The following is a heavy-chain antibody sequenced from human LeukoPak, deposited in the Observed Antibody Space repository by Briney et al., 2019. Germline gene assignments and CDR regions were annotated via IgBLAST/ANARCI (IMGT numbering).Heavy chain of an antibody. D-gene: IGHD6-19*01. CDR3: ARGYSSGWGLYWYFDL. Sequence: SETLSLTCTVSGGSVSSGSYYWSWIRQPPGKGLEWIGYIYYSGSTNYNPSLKSRVTTSVDTSKNQFSLKLSSVTAADTAVYYCARGYSSGWGLYWYFDLWGRGTLVTVSS. CDR2: IYYSGST. V-gene: IGHV4-61*01. CDR1: GGSVSSGSYY. J-gene: IGHJ2*01.